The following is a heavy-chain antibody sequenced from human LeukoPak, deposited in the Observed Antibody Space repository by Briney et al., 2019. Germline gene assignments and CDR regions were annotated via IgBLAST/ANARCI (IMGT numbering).Heavy chain of an antibody. CDR3: ARRISTRRGETCSSTSCYFDY. D-gene: IGHD2-2*01. Sequence: PSETLSLTCAVSGFSISSGYFWAWIRQSPGKGLEWIGRIFHNGITYYNPSLKSRITISVDTSKNQFSLRLSSVTAADTAVYYCARRISTRRGETCSSTSCYFDYWGQGTLVTVSS. CDR1: GFSISSGYF. CDR2: IFHNGIT. V-gene: IGHV4-38-2*01. J-gene: IGHJ4*02.